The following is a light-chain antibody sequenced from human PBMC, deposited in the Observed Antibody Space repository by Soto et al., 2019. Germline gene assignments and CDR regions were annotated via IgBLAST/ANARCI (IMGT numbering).Light chain of an antibody. CDR2: DNN. CDR3: GTWDSSLGAVL. CDR1: SSNIGYNY. Sequence: QAVVTQPPSVSAAPGQKVTISCSGGSSNIGYNYVSWYQQLPGTAPKLLIYDNNKRPSGIPDRFSGSKSGTSATLGITGLQTGDEADYYCGTWDSSLGAVLFGGGTQLTVL. J-gene: IGLJ2*01. V-gene: IGLV1-51*01.